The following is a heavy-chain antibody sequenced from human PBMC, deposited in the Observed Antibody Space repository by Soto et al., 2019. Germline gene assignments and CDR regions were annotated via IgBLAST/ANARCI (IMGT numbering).Heavy chain of an antibody. CDR1: GFTFSSYG. CDR2: IWYDGSNK. Sequence: LRLSCAASGFTFSSYGMHWVRQAPGKGLEWVAVIWYDGSNKYYADSVKGRFTISRDNSKNTLYLQMNSLRAEDTAVYYCARSRCRSPSCYTGGLRFCFGGMDFWGQGTTVTVSS. D-gene: IGHD2-2*02. J-gene: IGHJ6*02. CDR3: ARSRCRSPSCYTGGLRFCFGGMDF. V-gene: IGHV3-33*01.